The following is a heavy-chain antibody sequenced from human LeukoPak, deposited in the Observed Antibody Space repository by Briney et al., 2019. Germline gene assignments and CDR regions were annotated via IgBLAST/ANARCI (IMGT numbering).Heavy chain of an antibody. D-gene: IGHD3-10*01. CDR3: ARDTWYYGSGSTYNWFDP. V-gene: IGHV1-69*04. J-gene: IGHJ5*02. Sequence: ASVKVSCKASGGTFSSYAISWVRQAPGQGLEWMGRIIPILGIANYAQKFQGRVTITADKSTSTAYMELSSLRSEDTAVYYCARDTWYYGSGSTYNWFDPWGQGTLVTVPS. CDR2: IIPILGIA. CDR1: GGTFSSYA.